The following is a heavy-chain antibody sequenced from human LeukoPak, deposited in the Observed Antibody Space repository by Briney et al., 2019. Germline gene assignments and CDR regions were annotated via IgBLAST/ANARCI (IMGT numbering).Heavy chain of an antibody. Sequence: PSETLSLTCTVSGGSISSYYWSWIRQPPGKGLEWIGYIYYSGSTNYNPSLKSRVTISVDTSKNQFSLKLSSVTAADTAVYYCARVFREVTNYGMDVWGQGTTVTVPS. CDR2: IYYSGST. CDR3: ARVFREVTNYGMDV. J-gene: IGHJ6*02. V-gene: IGHV4-59*01. CDR1: GGSISSYY. D-gene: IGHD3-10*01.